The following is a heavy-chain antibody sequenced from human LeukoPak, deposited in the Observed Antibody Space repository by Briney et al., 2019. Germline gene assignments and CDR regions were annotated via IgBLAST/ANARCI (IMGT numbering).Heavy chain of an antibody. V-gene: IGHV1-8*01. D-gene: IGHD2-15*01. CDR1: GYTFTSYD. CDR2: MNPNSGNT. J-gene: IGHJ3*02. CDR3: ARSVVHYDAFDI. Sequence: ASVKVSCKASGYTFTSYDINWVRQATGQGLEWMGWMNPNSGNTGYAQKFQGRVTMTRNTSISTAYMELSSLRSEDTAVYYCARSVVHYDAFDIWGRGTMVTVSS.